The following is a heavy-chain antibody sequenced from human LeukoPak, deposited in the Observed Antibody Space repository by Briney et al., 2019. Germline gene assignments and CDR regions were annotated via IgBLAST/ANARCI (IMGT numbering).Heavy chain of an antibody. D-gene: IGHD2-21*02. CDR1: GGTFTSYA. V-gene: IGHV1-69*05. CDR3: ARTGKAYCGGDCYFDY. Sequence: ASVKVSCKASGGTFTSYAISWVRQAPGQGLGWMGGIIPIFGTANYAQKFQGRVTITTDESTSTAYMELSSLRSEDTAVYYCARTGKAYCGGDCYFDYWGQGTLVTVSS. CDR2: IIPIFGTA. J-gene: IGHJ4*02.